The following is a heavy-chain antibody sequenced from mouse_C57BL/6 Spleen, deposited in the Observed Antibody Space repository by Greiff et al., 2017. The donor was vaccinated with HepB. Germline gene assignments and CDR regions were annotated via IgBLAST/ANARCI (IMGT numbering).Heavy chain of an antibody. D-gene: IGHD2-1*01. CDR3: ARYNGILWYFDV. Sequence: EVMLVESGGGLVQPGGSLSLSCAASGFTFTDYYMSWVRQPPGKALEWLGFIRNKANGYTTEYSASVKGRFTISRDNSQSILYLQMNALRAEDSATYYCARYNGILWYFDVWGTGTTVTVSS. V-gene: IGHV7-3*01. CDR2: IRNKANGYTT. J-gene: IGHJ1*03. CDR1: GFTFTDYY.